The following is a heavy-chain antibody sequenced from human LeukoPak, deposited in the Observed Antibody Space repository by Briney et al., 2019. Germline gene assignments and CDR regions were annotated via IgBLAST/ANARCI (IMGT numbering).Heavy chain of an antibody. Sequence: PSETLSLTCTVSGGSISSYYWSWIRQPPGKGLEWIGYIYYSGSTNYNPSLKSRVTISVDTSKNQFSLKLSSVTAADTAMYYCARGSFDYGDYQIFDYWGQGTLVTVSS. CDR1: GGSISSYY. CDR2: IYYSGST. J-gene: IGHJ4*02. D-gene: IGHD4-17*01. CDR3: ARGSFDYGDYQIFDY. V-gene: IGHV4-59*12.